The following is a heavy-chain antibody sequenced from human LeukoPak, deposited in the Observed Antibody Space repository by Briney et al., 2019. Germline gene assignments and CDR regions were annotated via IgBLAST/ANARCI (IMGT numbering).Heavy chain of an antibody. D-gene: IGHD5-24*01. CDR3: ARAGDGYNYGGDFDY. V-gene: IGHV4-59*01. CDR1: GGSISSYY. J-gene: IGHJ4*02. Sequence: SETLSLTCTVSGGSISSYYWSWIRQPPGKGLEWFGYIYYSGSTNYNPSLKTRLNISVDTSKNQFSLQLSSVTAPDTAVYYCARAGDGYNYGGDFDYWGQRTLVTVSS. CDR2: IYYSGST.